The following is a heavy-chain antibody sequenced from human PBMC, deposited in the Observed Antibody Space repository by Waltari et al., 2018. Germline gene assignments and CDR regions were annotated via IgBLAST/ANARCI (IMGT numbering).Heavy chain of an antibody. J-gene: IGHJ5*02. CDR3: ARTEFRFDP. Sequence: QVQLQESGPGLVKPSETLSLTCAVSGYSISSGYYWGWIRQPPGKGLEWIGSIYHSGSTYYNPALKSQVTISVDTSKNQFALKLSSVTAADTAVYYCARTEFRFDPWGQGTLVTVSS. D-gene: IGHD2-21*02. V-gene: IGHV4-38-2*01. CDR1: GYSISSGYY. CDR2: IYHSGST.